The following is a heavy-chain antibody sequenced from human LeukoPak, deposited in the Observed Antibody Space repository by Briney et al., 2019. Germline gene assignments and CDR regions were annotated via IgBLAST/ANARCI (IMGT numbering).Heavy chain of an antibody. D-gene: IGHD2-21*01. CDR1: GFTFSHYG. CDR3: ATGVDSRMIEH. J-gene: IGHJ1*01. CDR2: IRYDGSQK. Sequence: GGSLRLSCAASGFTFSHYGIHWVRQAPGKGLEWVAFIRYDGSQKYYADSVKGRYTVSRDNSNNTLSLQMNTLRPEDTALYFCATGVDSRMIEHWGRGTLVTVSS. V-gene: IGHV3-30*02.